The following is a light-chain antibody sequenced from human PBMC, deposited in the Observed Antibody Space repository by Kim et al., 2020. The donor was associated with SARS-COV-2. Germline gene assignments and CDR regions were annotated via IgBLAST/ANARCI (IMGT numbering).Light chain of an antibody. J-gene: IGKJ1*01. Sequence: SPVERVTLSCRASQSVRSNYLAWYQQKPGQAPRLLIYGISSRATGIPDRFSGSGSGTDFTLTIRRLEPEDFAVYYCQQYGNSPATFGQGTKVDIK. CDR1: QSVRSNY. CDR3: QQYGNSPAT. V-gene: IGKV3-20*01. CDR2: GIS.